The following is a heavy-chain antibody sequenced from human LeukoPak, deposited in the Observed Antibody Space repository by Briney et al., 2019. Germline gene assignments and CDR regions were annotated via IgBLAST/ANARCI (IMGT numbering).Heavy chain of an antibody. V-gene: IGHV1-3*01. CDR3: ARYCGGDCYGMDV. CDR1: GYTFTSYA. D-gene: IGHD2-21*01. CDR2: INAGKGNR. Sequence: ASVKVSCKASGYTFTSYAIHWVRQAPGQRLEWMGWINAGKGNREYSQKFQGRVTITVDTSASTAYMELSSLRSEDTAVYYCARYCGGDCYGMDVWGQGTTVTVSS. J-gene: IGHJ6*02.